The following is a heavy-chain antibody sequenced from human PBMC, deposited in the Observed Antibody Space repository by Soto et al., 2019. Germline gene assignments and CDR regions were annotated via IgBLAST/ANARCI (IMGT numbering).Heavy chain of an antibody. Sequence: PSETLSLTCTVSGGSIRNYYWSWIRQPPGKGLEWIGYIYDSGSTYYNPSLKSRVTISLDTSKNQFSLKLSSVTTADTAVYYCARDGGFGSRGYYGMDVWGQGTTGTV. V-gene: IGHV4-59*01. CDR1: GGSIRNYY. D-gene: IGHD3-10*01. CDR2: IYDSGST. CDR3: ARDGGFGSRGYYGMDV. J-gene: IGHJ6*02.